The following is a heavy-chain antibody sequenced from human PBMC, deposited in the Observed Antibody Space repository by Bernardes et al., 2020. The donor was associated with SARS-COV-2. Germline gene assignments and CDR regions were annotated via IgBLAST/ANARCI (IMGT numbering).Heavy chain of an antibody. J-gene: IGHJ4*02. V-gene: IGHV4-59*01. CDR2: IYYSRST. Sequence: LSLTCTVSGGSISNYYWSWIRQPPGKGLEWIGYIYYSRSTNYNPSLKSRVTISVDTSKNQFSLRLSSVTAADTALYYCARVYCTGGNCYSDYWGQGTLVTVSS. D-gene: IGHD2-8*02. CDR1: GGSISNYY. CDR3: ARVYCTGGNCYSDY.